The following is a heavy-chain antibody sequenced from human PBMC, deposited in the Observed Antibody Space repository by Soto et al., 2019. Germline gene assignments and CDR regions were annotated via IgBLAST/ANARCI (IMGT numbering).Heavy chain of an antibody. CDR1: GYTFNNYD. V-gene: IGHV1-8*01. Sequence: ASVKVSCKASGYTFNNYDINWVRQATGQGLEWMGRMSPNSGNTDYAQKFQGRVTMTRNTSISTAYMELSRLRSEDTAVYFCARARYFDWLLFFLDYWGKGTLVTVSS. CDR2: MSPNSGNT. CDR3: ARARYFDWLLFFLDY. J-gene: IGHJ4*02. D-gene: IGHD3-9*01.